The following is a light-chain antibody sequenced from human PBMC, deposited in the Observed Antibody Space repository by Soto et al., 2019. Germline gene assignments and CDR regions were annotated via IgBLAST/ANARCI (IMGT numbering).Light chain of an antibody. CDR1: QTIIHY. V-gene: IGKV1-5*03. Sequence: IHMTHSPSTLSASVLYRVTITFLAIQTIIHYLAWHQQKPGRAPKVLIYEASKLESGVPSRFSGSGSGTEFTLTISSLQPDDFATYYCQQYISYPLSFGGGTKVDIK. CDR2: EAS. J-gene: IGKJ4*01. CDR3: QQYISYPLS.